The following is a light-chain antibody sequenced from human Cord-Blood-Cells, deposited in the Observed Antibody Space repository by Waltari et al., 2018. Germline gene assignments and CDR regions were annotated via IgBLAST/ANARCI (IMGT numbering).Light chain of an antibody. J-gene: IGKJ2*01. V-gene: IGKV1-39*01. Sequence: DIQMTQSPSSLSAPVGVRATITCRASQSIRSYLNWYQQKPGKAPKLLIYVASSLQSWVPSRFSGSGSGTDFTLTISSLQPEDFATYYCQQSYSTPGYTFGQGTKLEIK. CDR1: QSIRSY. CDR2: VAS. CDR3: QQSYSTPGYT.